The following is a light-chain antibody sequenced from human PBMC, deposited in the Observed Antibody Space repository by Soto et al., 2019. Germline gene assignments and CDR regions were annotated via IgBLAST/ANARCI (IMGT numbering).Light chain of an antibody. Sequence: EILLTQSPDTLSLSPWERATFYFRAAQSVGSKLAWYQQRPGQAPRLLIYSASTRATGIPARFSGSGSGTEFTLTISSLQSEDFAVYYCHQYNHWLTWTFGQGTKVDI. CDR1: QSVGSK. V-gene: IGKV3-15*01. J-gene: IGKJ1*01. CDR2: SAS. CDR3: HQYNHWLTWT.